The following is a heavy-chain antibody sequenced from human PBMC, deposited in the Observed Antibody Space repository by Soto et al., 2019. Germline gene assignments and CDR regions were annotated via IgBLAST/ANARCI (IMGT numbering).Heavy chain of an antibody. CDR2: IFYSGST. Sequence: TLSPTCALSGPSLSMGCYYCGWPPEQAGKGLEWIGYIFYSGSTYYNPSLKSRLTISVDTSKNQFSLNLSSVTAADTAVYYCERTHYGSGSSPWFDPWGQGTLVTVSS. J-gene: IGHJ5*02. CDR1: GPSLSMGCYY. V-gene: IGHV4-31*11. D-gene: IGHD3-10*01. CDR3: ERTHYGSGSSPWFDP.